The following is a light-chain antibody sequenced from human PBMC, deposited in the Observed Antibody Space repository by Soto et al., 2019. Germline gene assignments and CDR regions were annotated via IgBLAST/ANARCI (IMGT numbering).Light chain of an antibody. CDR1: QSVSSSH. J-gene: IGKJ5*01. CDR3: QQYGSSLIT. CDR2: GAS. Sequence: IVLTPSPGTLSLSPGEGATLSCRASQSVSSSHLARSQQKPGQAPTLLIYGASSRATGIPDRFSGSGSGTDFTLTISRLEPEDFAVYYCQQYGSSLITFGQGTRLEIK. V-gene: IGKV3-20*01.